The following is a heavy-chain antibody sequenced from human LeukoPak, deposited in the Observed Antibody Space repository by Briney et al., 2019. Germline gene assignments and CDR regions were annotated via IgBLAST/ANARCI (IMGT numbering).Heavy chain of an antibody. Sequence: GGSLRLSCAASGFTFSSYAMSWVRQAPGKGLEWISVISASGGRTYYADSVKGRFTISRDNSKNTLYLQMNSLRVEDTAVFYCAKVRDGRSTGGTYYYYMDVWGEGTTVTVSS. J-gene: IGHJ6*03. D-gene: IGHD1-26*01. CDR3: AKVRDGRSTGGTYYYYMDV. CDR1: GFTFSSYA. CDR2: ISASGGRT. V-gene: IGHV3-23*01.